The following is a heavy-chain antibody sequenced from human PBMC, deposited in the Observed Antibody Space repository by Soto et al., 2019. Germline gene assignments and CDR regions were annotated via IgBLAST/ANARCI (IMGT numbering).Heavy chain of an antibody. J-gene: IGHJ4*02. D-gene: IGHD2-2*01. Sequence: EVQLVESGGGLVQPGGSLRLSCAASGFTFSSYAMHWVRQAPGKGLEYVSAISSNGGSTYYANSVKGRFTISRDNSKNTLYLQMGSLRAEDMAVYYCARGYCSSTSCYGPPIAVAGTDFDYWGQGTLVTVSS. CDR2: ISSNGGST. CDR1: GFTFSSYA. V-gene: IGHV3-64*01. CDR3: ARGYCSSTSCYGPPIAVAGTDFDY.